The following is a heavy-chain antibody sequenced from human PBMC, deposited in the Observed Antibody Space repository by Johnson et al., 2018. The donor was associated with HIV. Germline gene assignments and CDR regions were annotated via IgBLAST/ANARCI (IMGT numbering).Heavy chain of an antibody. D-gene: IGHD3-22*01. V-gene: IGHV3-9*01. J-gene: IGHJ3*02. CDR3: ARNTHYFANSGPKGNAFDI. Sequence: QLVESGGGLVQPGRSLRLSCEASGFTVDDYDMSWVRQVPGKGLAWVSGISWNSATKDYADSVKGRFNISRDNAKNSLYLQMNSLRSEDTALYYCARNTHYFANSGPKGNAFDIWGQGTMVTVSS. CDR2: ISWNSATK. CDR1: GFTVDDYD.